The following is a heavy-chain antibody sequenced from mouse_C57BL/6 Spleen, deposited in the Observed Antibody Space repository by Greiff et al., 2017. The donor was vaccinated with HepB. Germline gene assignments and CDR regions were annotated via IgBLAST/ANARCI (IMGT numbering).Heavy chain of an antibody. CDR1: GFTFSSYA. J-gene: IGHJ3*01. CDR2: ISDGGSYT. CDR3: ARDHYGSLFAY. Sequence: EVKVEESGGGLVKPGGSLKLSCAASGFTFSSYAMSWVRQTPEKRLEWVATISDGGSYTYYPDNVKGRFTISRDNAKNNLYLQMSHLKSEDTAMYYCARDHYGSLFAYWGQGTLVTVSA. D-gene: IGHD1-1*01. V-gene: IGHV5-4*01.